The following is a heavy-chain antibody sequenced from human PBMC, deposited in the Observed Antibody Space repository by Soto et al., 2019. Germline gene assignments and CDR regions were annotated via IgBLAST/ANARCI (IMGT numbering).Heavy chain of an antibody. CDR3: ARRTTLVKDAFDI. J-gene: IGHJ3*02. V-gene: IGHV5-51*01. CDR1: GYSFTSYW. CDR2: IYPGDSDT. Sequence: GESLKISCKGSGYSFTSYWIGWVRQMPGKGLEWMGIIYPGDSDTRYSPSFQGQVTISADKSIGTAYLQWSSLKASDSAMYYCARRTTLVKDAFDIWGQGTMVTVSS. D-gene: IGHD3-9*01.